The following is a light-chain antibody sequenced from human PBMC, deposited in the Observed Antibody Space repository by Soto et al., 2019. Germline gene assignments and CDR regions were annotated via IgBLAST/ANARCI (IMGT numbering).Light chain of an antibody. V-gene: IGLV8-61*01. J-gene: IGLJ3*02. CDR1: SGSVSIGHY. CDR3: ALYMGNGVWL. Sequence: QAVVTQEPSFSVSPGGTVTLTCGLHSGSVSIGHYPSWYQQTPGLTPRLLIYRTNTRSSGPPDRFSGTILANKAALTIAGAQEDEEDDYYCALYMGNGVWLFGGGTKLTVL. CDR2: RTN.